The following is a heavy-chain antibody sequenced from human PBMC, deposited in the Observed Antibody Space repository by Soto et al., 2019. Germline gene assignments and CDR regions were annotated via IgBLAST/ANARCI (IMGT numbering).Heavy chain of an antibody. CDR2: ISAYNGNT. CDR1: GYTFTSYG. J-gene: IGHJ5*02. V-gene: IGHV1-18*01. Sequence: ASVKVSCKASGYTFTSYGISWVRQAPGQGLEWMGWISAYNGNTNYAQKLQGRVTMTTDTSTSTAYMELRSLRSDDTAVYYCARDSSTPGTYLDWLLSSEGFDPWGQGTLVTVSS. CDR3: ARDSSTPGTYLDWLLSSEGFDP. D-gene: IGHD3-9*01.